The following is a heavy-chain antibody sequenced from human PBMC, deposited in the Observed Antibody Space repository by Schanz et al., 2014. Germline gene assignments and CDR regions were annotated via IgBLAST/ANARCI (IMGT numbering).Heavy chain of an antibody. CDR1: GFSLNTYG. V-gene: IGHV3-33*01. CDR2: IWNNGATK. Sequence: QAQLMESGGGVVQPGTSLILSCSVSGFSLNTYGIHWFRQPAGKGLEWVAVIWNNGATKYYADSVRGRFTISRDRFQNTLYLRMSSLRAEDTAVYYCARPRFDYGEVDYWGRGTLVTVSS. J-gene: IGHJ4*02. CDR3: ARPRFDYGEVDY. D-gene: IGHD4-17*01.